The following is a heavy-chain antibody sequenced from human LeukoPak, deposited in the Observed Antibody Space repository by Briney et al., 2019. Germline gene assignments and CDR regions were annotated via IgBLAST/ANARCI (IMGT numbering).Heavy chain of an antibody. J-gene: IGHJ3*02. CDR3: ARQWYSGGYRTENAFDI. CDR2: IYYSGST. V-gene: IGHV4-59*08. CDR1: GGSISSYY. D-gene: IGHD1-26*01. Sequence: SETLSLTCTVSGGSISSYYWSWIRQPPGKGLEWIGYIYYSGSTNYNPSLKSRVTISVDTSKNQFSLKLSSVTAADTAVYYCARQWYSGGYRTENAFDIWGQGTMVTVSS.